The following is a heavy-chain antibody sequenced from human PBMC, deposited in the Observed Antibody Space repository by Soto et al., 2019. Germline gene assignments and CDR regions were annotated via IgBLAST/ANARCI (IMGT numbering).Heavy chain of an antibody. V-gene: IGHV1-3*01. CDR2: INAGNGNT. Sequence: ASVKVSCKASGYTFTSYAMHWVRQAPGQRHERMGWINAGNGNTKYSQKFQGRVTITRDTSASTAYMELSSLRSEDTAVYYCARDRIAAAGTSWFDPWGQGTLVTVSS. J-gene: IGHJ5*02. CDR3: ARDRIAAAGTSWFDP. CDR1: GYTFTSYA. D-gene: IGHD6-13*01.